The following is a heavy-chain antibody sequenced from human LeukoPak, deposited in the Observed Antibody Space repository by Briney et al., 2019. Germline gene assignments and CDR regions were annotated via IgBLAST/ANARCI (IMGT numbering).Heavy chain of an antibody. V-gene: IGHV3-30*02. CDR3: AKDRHPIIVVVPAATYLDY. J-gene: IGHJ4*02. CDR1: GFTFSSYG. CDR2: IRYDGSNK. Sequence: GGSLRLSCAASGFTFSSYGMHWVRQAPGKGLERVAFIRYDGSNKYYADSVKGRFTISRDNSKNTLYLQMNSLRAEDTAVYYCAKDRHPIIVVVPAATYLDYWGQGTLVTVSS. D-gene: IGHD2-2*01.